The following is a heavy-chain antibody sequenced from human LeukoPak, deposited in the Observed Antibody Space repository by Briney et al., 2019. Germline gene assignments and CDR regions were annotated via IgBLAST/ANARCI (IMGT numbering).Heavy chain of an antibody. CDR1: GFTFSDYY. CDR3: ARYISSSRRLGGMDV. CDR2: ISSSGSTI. Sequence: GGSLRLSCAASGFTFSDYYMSWIRQAPGKGLEWVSYISSSGSTIYYADSVKGRFTISRDNAKNSLYLQMISLRAEDTAVYYCARYISSSRRLGGMDVWGQGTTVTVSS. J-gene: IGHJ6*02. D-gene: IGHD6-13*01. V-gene: IGHV3-11*04.